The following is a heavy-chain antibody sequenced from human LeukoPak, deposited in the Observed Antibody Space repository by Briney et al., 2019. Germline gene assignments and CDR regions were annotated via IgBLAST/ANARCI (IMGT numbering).Heavy chain of an antibody. CDR3: ARVYGILSEDHYDAFDI. V-gene: IGHV4-39*01. CDR1: GGSISSSSYY. D-gene: IGHD3-9*01. J-gene: IGHJ3*02. Sequence: PSETLSLTCTVSGGSISSSSYYWGWIRQPPGKGLEWIGSIYYSGSTYYNPSLKSRVTISVDTSKNQFSLKLSSVTAADTAVYYCARVYGILSEDHYDAFDIWGQGTMVTVSS. CDR2: IYYSGST.